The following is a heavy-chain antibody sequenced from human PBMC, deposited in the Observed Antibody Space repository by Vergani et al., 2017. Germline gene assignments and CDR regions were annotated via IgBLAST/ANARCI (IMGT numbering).Heavy chain of an antibody. J-gene: IGHJ4*02. V-gene: IGHV3-64D*06. Sequence: EVQLVESGGGLVKPGGSLRLSCAASGFTFSSYAMHWVRQAPGKGLEYVSAISSNGGSTYYADSVKGRFTISRDNSKNTLYLQMSSLRAEDTAVYYCVKSNSGSYYEGGFDYWGQGTLVTVSS. CDR2: ISSNGGST. D-gene: IGHD1-26*01. CDR3: VKSNSGSYYEGGFDY. CDR1: GFTFSSYA.